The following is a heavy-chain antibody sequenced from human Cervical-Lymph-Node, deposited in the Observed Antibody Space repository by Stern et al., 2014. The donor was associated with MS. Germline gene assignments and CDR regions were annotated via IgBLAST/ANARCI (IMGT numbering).Heavy chain of an antibody. CDR3: AHSRVKYCRGGTCYSSLFDY. Sequence: ESGPTLVKPTQTVTLTCTLSGFSVTTAGVGVGWIRQPPGQALEGLALLFWDGDKLYSPSLKNRLTITKDTSKNQVVLTMTNVDPMDTATYYCAHSRVKYCRGGTCYSSLFDYWGQGTLVTVSS. V-gene: IGHV2-5*02. CDR1: GFSVTTAGVG. D-gene: IGHD2-15*01. J-gene: IGHJ4*02. CDR2: LFWDGDK.